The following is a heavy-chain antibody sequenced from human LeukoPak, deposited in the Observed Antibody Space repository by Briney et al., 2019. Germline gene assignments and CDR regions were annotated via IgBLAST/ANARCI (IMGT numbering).Heavy chain of an antibody. CDR3: ARGTSYSSATGWFDP. Sequence: SETLSLICAVYGGSFSGYYWSWIRQPAGKGLEWIGEINHSGSTNYNPSLKSRVTISVDTSKNQFSLKLSSVTAADTAVYYCARGTSYSSATGWFDPWGQGTLVTVSS. D-gene: IGHD6-25*01. CDR2: INHSGST. CDR1: GGSFSGYY. J-gene: IGHJ5*02. V-gene: IGHV4-34*01.